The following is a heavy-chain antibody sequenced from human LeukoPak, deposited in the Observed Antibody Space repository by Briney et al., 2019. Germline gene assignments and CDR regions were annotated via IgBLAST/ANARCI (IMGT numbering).Heavy chain of an antibody. J-gene: IGHJ4*02. Sequence: EASVKVSCKVSGYTLTELSMHWVRQAPGKGLEWMGGFDPEDGETIYAQKFQGRVTMTEDTSTDTAYMELSSLRSEDTAVYYCATDVFPSAVPVAASDYWGQGTLVTVSS. CDR2: FDPEDGET. D-gene: IGHD6-19*01. CDR3: ATDVFPSAVPVAASDY. V-gene: IGHV1-24*01. CDR1: GYTLTELS.